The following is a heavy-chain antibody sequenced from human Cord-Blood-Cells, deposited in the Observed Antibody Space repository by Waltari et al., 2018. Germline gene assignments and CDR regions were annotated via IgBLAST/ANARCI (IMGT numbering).Heavy chain of an antibody. J-gene: IGHJ4*02. Sequence: EVQLVESGGGVIQPGGSLRLSCAASGFTVSSNYMRWVRQAPGKGLEWVSVIYSGGSTYYADSVKGRFTISRDNSKNTLYLQMNSLRAEDTAVYYCARGSRLAYSSSFDYWGQGTLVTVSS. CDR3: ARGSRLAYSSSFDY. V-gene: IGHV3-53*01. CDR2: IYSGGST. D-gene: IGHD6-13*01. CDR1: GFTVSSNY.